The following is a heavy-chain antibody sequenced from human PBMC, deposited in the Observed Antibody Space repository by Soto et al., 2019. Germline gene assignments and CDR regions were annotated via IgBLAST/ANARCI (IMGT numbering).Heavy chain of an antibody. Sequence: GGSLRLSCAASGFTFDNYAMHWVRQAPGKGLEWVSGISWNSSTIAYADSVKGRFTISRDNAKNSLYLQMNSLRAEDTAFYYCAKDTGPNWGQGTMVTVYS. CDR3: AKDTGPN. J-gene: IGHJ4*02. CDR2: ISWNSSTI. V-gene: IGHV3-9*01. CDR1: GFTFDNYA.